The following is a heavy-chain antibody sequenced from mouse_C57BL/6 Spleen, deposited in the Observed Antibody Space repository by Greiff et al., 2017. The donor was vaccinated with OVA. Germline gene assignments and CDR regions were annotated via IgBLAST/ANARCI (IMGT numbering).Heavy chain of an antibody. CDR2: IYPGDGDT. CDR3: ARDGNSNLAY. CDR1: GYAFSSYW. D-gene: IGHD2-5*01. J-gene: IGHJ3*01. Sequence: QVHVKQSGAELVKPGASVKISCKASGYAFSSYWMNWVKQRPGKGLEWIGQIYPGDGDTNYNGKFKGKATLTADKSSSTAYMQLSSLTSEDSAVYFCARDGNSNLAYWGQGTLVTVSA. V-gene: IGHV1-80*01.